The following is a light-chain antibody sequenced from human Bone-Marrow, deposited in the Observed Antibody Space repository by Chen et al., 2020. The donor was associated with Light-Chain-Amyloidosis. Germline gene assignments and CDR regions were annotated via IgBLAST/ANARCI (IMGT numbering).Light chain of an antibody. J-gene: IGLJ1*01. V-gene: IGLV2-14*01. CDR3: SSYTITNTLV. Sequence: QCAQTPPASVSGSPGQWITISCTGTSSDVGGDNIVSWYQQHPDTAPKLMIYEVTKRPSWLPDRFAGSKSDNTASLTIAGLQTEDEADYFCSSYTITNTLVFGSGTRVTVL. CDR1: SSDVGGDNI. CDR2: EVT.